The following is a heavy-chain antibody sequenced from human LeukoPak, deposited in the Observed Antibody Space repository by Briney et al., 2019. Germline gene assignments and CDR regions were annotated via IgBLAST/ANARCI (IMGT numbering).Heavy chain of an antibody. Sequence: GGSLRLSCAASGFTFDTHHMSWVRQAPGKGLEWLSDITGSGGTTHYSDSVTGRFTISRDNSKNTLYLQMDSLRVDDTAVYYCARDQALQLVGDSWGQGTLVSVSS. CDR3: ARDQALQLVGDS. V-gene: IGHV3-23*01. CDR1: GFTFDTHH. D-gene: IGHD6-13*01. CDR2: ITGSGGTT. J-gene: IGHJ4*02.